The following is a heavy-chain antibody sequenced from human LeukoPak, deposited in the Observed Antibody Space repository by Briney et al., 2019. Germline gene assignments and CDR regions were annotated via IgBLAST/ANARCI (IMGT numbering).Heavy chain of an antibody. Sequence: SETLSLTCTVSGGSIGSSSYYWGWIRQPPGKGLEWIGSIYYSGSTYYNPSLKSRVTISVDTSKNQFSLKLSSVTAADTAVYYCARLPHYYDSSGLIDYWGQGTLVTVSS. CDR3: ARLPHYYDSSGLIDY. D-gene: IGHD3-22*01. J-gene: IGHJ4*02. CDR2: IYYSGST. CDR1: GGSIGSSSYY. V-gene: IGHV4-39*01.